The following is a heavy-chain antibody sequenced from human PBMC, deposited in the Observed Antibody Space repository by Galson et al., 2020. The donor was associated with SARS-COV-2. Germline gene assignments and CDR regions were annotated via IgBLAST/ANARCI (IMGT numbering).Heavy chain of an antibody. V-gene: IGHV3-30*04. Sequence: GESLKISCAASGFTFSSYAMHWVRQAPGKGLEWVAVISYDGSNKYYADSVKGRFTISRDNSKNTLYLQMNSLRAEDTAVYYCAKDLGPAPVIKWYFDVWGRGALVTVSS. CDR2: ISYDGSNK. D-gene: IGHD2-21*01. J-gene: IGHJ2*01. CDR3: AKDLGPAPVIKWYFDV. CDR1: GFTFSSYA.